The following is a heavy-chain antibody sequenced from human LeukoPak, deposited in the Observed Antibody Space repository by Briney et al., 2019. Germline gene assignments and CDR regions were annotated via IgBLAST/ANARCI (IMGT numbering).Heavy chain of an antibody. Sequence: GRSLRLSCAASGFTFSSYAMSWVRQAPGKGLEWVSAISGSGGSTYYADSVKGRFTISRDNSKNTLYLQMNSLRAEDTAVYYCAKGIVVVVPAAMDVWGQGTTVTVSS. CDR1: GFTFSSYA. J-gene: IGHJ6*02. CDR2: ISGSGGST. D-gene: IGHD2-2*01. V-gene: IGHV3-23*01. CDR3: AKGIVVVVPAAMDV.